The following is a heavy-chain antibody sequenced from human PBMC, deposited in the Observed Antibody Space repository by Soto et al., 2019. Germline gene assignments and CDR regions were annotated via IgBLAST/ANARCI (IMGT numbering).Heavy chain of an antibody. V-gene: IGHV1-18*04. D-gene: IGHD2-15*01. J-gene: IGHJ4*02. CDR1: GFPFSSYG. CDR3: ARLVVAGRPLNY. CDR2: TSAFYGNS. Sequence: QVHLVQSAAEVKKPGASVTVSCKASGFPFSSYGITWVRQAPGQGLEWMGWTSAFYGNSTYSEKFKGRVTMTIDTATNTAYMDLRSLTSDDAAVYYGARLVVAGRPLNYWGLGTLVTVSS.